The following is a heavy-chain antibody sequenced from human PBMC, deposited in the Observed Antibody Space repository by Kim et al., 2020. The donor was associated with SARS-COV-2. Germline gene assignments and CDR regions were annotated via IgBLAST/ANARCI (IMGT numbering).Heavy chain of an antibody. V-gene: IGHV3-48*03. CDR2: ISGSGSTI. CDR3: TRDPEGAPGGIDY. J-gene: IGHJ4*02. Sequence: WGSLRLSCAASGFTFRTCEMNWVRQAPGKGLEWVSYISGSGSTIYYADSVRGRFTISRDNAKKSLYLQMNSLRAEDTAVYYCTRDPEGAPGGIDYWGQGTVVTVSS. CDR1: GFTFRTCE.